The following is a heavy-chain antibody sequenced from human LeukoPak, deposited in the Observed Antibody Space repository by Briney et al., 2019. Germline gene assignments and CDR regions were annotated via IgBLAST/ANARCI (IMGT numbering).Heavy chain of an antibody. D-gene: IGHD3-16*02. CDR2: IYSGGST. V-gene: IGHV3-53*01. CDR3: ARDGPNYVWGSYRYDYYGMDV. J-gene: IGHJ6*02. Sequence: GRSLRLSCAASGFTVSSNYMSWVRQAPGKGLEWVSVIYSGGSTYYADSVKGRFTISRDNAKNSLYLQMNSLRDEDTAVYYCARDGPNYVWGSYRYDYYGMDVWGQGTTVTVSS. CDR1: GFTVSSNY.